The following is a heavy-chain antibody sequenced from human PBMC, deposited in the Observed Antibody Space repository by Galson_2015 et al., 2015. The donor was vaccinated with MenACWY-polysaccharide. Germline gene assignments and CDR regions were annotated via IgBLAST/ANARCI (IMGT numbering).Heavy chain of an antibody. J-gene: IGHJ4*02. Sequence: SVKVSCKAFGYTFTGFSMNWVRQAPGQGPEWMGWINTDTGNPTCAQGFTGRFLFSLDTSVSTAYLQISSLKAEDTAVYYCARGYDYPLRYWGQGTLVTVSS. CDR3: ARGYDYPLRY. CDR2: INTDTGNP. D-gene: IGHD3-22*01. CDR1: GYTFTGFS. V-gene: IGHV7-4-1*02.